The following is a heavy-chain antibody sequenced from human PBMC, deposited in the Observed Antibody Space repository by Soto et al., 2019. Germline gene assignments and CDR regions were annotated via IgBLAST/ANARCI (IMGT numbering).Heavy chain of an antibody. J-gene: IGHJ3*02. CDR3: ARGPGAYCSGGSCYSDDAFDI. V-gene: IGHV3-66*01. CDR1: GFTVSSNY. CDR2: IYSGGST. Sequence: EVQLVESGGGLVQPGGSLRLSCAASGFTVSSNYMSWVRQAPGKGLEWVSVIYSGGSTYYADSVKGRFTISRDNSKNTLYLQMSSLRAEDTAVYYCARGPGAYCSGGSCYSDDAFDIWGQGTMVTVSS. D-gene: IGHD2-15*01.